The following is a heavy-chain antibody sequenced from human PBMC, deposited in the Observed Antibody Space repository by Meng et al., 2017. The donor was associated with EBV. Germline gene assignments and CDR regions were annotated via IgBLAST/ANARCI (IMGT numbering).Heavy chain of an antibody. D-gene: IGHD6-13*01. CDR1: GGTFSSYA. Sequence: QGQLGQSGAEVKKPGYSVKVSCKASGGTFSSYAISWVRQAPGQGLEWMGGIIPIFGTANYAQKFQGRVTITADKSTSTDYMELSSLRSEDTAVYYCARAEIAAAGRLDYWGQGTLVTVSS. CDR3: ARAEIAAAGRLDY. V-gene: IGHV1-69*06. CDR2: IIPIFGTA. J-gene: IGHJ4*02.